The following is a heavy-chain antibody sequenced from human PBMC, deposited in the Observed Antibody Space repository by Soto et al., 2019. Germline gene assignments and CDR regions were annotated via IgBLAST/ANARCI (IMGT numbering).Heavy chain of an antibody. D-gene: IGHD1-26*01. CDR3: ASKGLWELWGVNWFDP. Sequence: QVQLVQSGAEVKKPGSSVKVSCKASGGTFSSYAISWVRQAPGQGLEWMGGIIPTLGPANYAQKFQGRVTITPDESTTTAYMELISLTSEDTAVYYCASKGLWELWGVNWFDPWGQGTLVTVSS. V-gene: IGHV1-69*05. CDR1: GGTFSSYA. CDR2: IIPTLGPA. J-gene: IGHJ5*02.